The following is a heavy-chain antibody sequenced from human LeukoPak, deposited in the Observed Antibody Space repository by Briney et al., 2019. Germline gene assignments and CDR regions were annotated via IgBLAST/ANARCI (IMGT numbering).Heavy chain of an antibody. D-gene: IGHD3-16*02. Sequence: PSETLSLTCTVSGASISSSYWSWIRQPAGKGLEWIGRIYPSGTTNYNPFFASRVTISLYKSKNLFTLTLTSVTAADTAMYYCARDSPRDNIVYYYYMDAWGKGTTVTVSS. CDR2: IYPSGTT. J-gene: IGHJ6*03. CDR1: GASISSSY. CDR3: ARDSPRDNIVYYYYMDA. V-gene: IGHV4-4*07.